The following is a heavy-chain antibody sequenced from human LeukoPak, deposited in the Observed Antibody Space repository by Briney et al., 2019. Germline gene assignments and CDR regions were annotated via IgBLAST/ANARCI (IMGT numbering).Heavy chain of an antibody. CDR2: IYHSGST. CDR3: ARAYTAGWYFDL. Sequence: PSETLSLTCTVSGYSISSNYYWGWIRQPPGKGLEWIGSIYHSGSTYYNPSLKSRVTTSVDTSKNQFSLKLSSVTAADTAVYCCARAYTAGWYFDLWGRGTLVTVSS. D-gene: IGHD5-18*01. J-gene: IGHJ2*01. V-gene: IGHV4-38-2*02. CDR1: GYSISSNYY.